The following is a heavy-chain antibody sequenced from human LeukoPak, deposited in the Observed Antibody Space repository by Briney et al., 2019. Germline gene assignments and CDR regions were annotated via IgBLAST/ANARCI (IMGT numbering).Heavy chain of an antibody. Sequence: SVKVSCKASGGTFSSYAISWVRQAPGLGLEWMGGIIPIFGTANYAQKFQGRVTITADESTSTAYMELSSLRSEDTAVYYCARAHCSGGSCERGTFDYWGQGTLVTVSS. CDR1: GGTFSSYA. V-gene: IGHV1-69*13. CDR3: ARAHCSGGSCERGTFDY. J-gene: IGHJ4*02. D-gene: IGHD2-15*01. CDR2: IIPIFGTA.